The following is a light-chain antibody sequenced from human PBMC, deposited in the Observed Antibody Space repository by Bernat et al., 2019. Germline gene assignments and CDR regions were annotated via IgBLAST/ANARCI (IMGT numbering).Light chain of an antibody. CDR2: LGS. V-gene: IGKV2-28*01. CDR1: QSLLHSNGYNY. J-gene: IGKJ4*01. Sequence: DIVMTQSPLSLPVTPGEPASISCRSSQSLLHSNGYNYLDWYLQKPGQSPQLLIYLGSNRNSGVPDRFSGSGSGTDFTRKISRVEAEDVGVYYCLQALQTPGLTFGGGTKVEIK. CDR3: LQALQTPGLT.